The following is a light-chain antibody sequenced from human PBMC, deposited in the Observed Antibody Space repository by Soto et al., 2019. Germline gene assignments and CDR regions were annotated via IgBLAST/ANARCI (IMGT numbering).Light chain of an antibody. CDR2: GAS. J-gene: IGKJ1*01. Sequence: EIVMTQSPATLSVSPGERATLSCRASQSVSSNLAWYQQKPGQAPRLLIYGASTRATGIPARFSGSGSGTEFTLTINSLQSEDFAVYYCQQYNNWPPWTFGQGPRVEIK. CDR1: QSVSSN. V-gene: IGKV3-15*01. CDR3: QQYNNWPPWT.